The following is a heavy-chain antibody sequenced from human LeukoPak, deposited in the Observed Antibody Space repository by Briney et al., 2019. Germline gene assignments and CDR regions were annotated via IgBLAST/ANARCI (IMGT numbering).Heavy chain of an antibody. V-gene: IGHV3-9*01. Sequence: SLKISCAASGFTFDEHAMHWVRQAPGKGLEWVSGISWNSGSVGYSDSVKGRFTISRDNAKKSLYLQMNSLRADDTALYYCVKDTDYLFDYWGQGTLVTVSS. CDR2: ISWNSGSV. CDR1: GFTFDEHA. CDR3: VKDTDYLFDY. D-gene: IGHD4-11*01. J-gene: IGHJ4*02.